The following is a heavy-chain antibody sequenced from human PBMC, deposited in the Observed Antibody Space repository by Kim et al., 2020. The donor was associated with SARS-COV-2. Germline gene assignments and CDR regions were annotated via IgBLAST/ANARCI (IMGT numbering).Heavy chain of an antibody. CDR1: GYSFTSYW. Sequence: GESLKISCKGSGYSFTSYWIGWVRQMPGKGLEWMGIIYPGDSDTRYSPSFQGQVTISADKSISTAYLQWSSLKASDTAMYYCARLKRGYDPPRDAFDIWGQGTMVTVSS. CDR3: ARLKRGYDPPRDAFDI. CDR2: IYPGDSDT. V-gene: IGHV5-51*01. J-gene: IGHJ3*02. D-gene: IGHD5-12*01.